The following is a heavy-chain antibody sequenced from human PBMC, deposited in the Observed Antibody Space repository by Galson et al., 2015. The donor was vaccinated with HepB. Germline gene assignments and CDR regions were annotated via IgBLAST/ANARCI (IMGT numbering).Heavy chain of an antibody. J-gene: IGHJ4*02. CDR3: ARLYCSGGSCYFDY. D-gene: IGHD2-15*01. V-gene: IGHV3-64*01. CDR2: INTNGGST. CDR1: GFTFSTYV. Sequence: SLRLSCAASGFTFSTYVMYWVRQAPGKGLAYVSAINTNGGSTNYASSVKGRLTISRDNSKNTLYLQMGSLRAEDMAVYYCARLYCSGGSCYFDYWGQGTLVTVSS.